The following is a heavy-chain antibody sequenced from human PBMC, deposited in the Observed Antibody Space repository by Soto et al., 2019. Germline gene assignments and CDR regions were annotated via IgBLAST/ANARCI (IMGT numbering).Heavy chain of an antibody. D-gene: IGHD4-17*01. CDR3: ARAYGDYDY. CDR2: MNPNSGNS. V-gene: IGHV1-8*01. CDR1: GYTSTSYD. Sequence: QVQLVQSGAEVKKPGASVKVSCKASGYTSTSYDINWVRQATGQGLEWMGWMNPNSGNSGYAQKFQGRVTMTMNTATSTAYMELSSLTSEDTAVYYCARAYGDYDYWGQGTLVTVSS. J-gene: IGHJ4*02.